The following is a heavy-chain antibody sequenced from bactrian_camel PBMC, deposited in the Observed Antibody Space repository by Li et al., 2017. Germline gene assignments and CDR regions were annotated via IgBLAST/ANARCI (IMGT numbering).Heavy chain of an antibody. CDR1: EFSLY. CDR2: ISTGGAGST. J-gene: IGHJ4*01. V-gene: IGHV3S63*01. CDR3: AVYDAYAGRCSFREDYYDY. D-gene: IGHD2*01. Sequence: QVQLVESGGGSVQAGGSLRLSCVASEFSLYMVWVRQAPGKEREAVAAISTGGAGSTYYADSLKGRFTISQDNASKTVVLQMKSLKAEDTAMYHCAVYDAYAGRCSFREDYYDYWGPGTQVTVS.